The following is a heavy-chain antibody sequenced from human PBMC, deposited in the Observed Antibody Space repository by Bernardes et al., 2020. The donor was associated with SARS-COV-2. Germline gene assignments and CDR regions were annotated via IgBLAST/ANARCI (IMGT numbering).Heavy chain of an antibody. D-gene: IGHD3-10*01. Sequence: GGPLRLSCASSGFTFGNYFVNWVRKAPGKGLEWVASISTSSTYIYYADSVKGRFTISRDDAKKSLYLQMSNLRAEDTAVYYCARDPFYYGSGTYYNVYNFYGMDVWGQGTAVTVSS. CDR3: ARDPFYYGSGTYYNVYNFYGMDV. J-gene: IGHJ6*02. CDR2: ISTSSTYI. V-gene: IGHV3-21*01. CDR1: GFTFGNYF.